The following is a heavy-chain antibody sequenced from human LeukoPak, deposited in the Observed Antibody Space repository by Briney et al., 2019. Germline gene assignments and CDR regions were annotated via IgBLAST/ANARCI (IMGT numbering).Heavy chain of an antibody. V-gene: IGHV3-21*01. CDR3: AAQLVVPADRGAFDI. J-gene: IGHJ3*02. CDR2: ISSSSSYI. CDR1: GFTFSSYS. Sequence: PGGSLRLSCAASGFTFSSYSMNWVRQAPGKGLEWVSSISSSSSYIYYADSVKGRFTISRDNAKNSLYLQMNSLRAEDTAVYYCAAQLVVPADRGAFDIWGQGTMVTVSS. D-gene: IGHD2-2*01.